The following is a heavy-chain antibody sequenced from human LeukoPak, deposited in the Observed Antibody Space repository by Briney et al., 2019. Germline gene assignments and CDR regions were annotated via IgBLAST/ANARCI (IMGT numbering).Heavy chain of an antibody. V-gene: IGHV4-34*01. D-gene: IGHD3-16*02. CDR1: GGSFSGYH. Sequence: TSETLSLTCAVYGGSFSGYHWSWIRQPPGKGLEWIGEINHSGSTNYNPSLKSRVTISVDTSMNQFSLKLSSVTAADTAVYYCARGRWTYVWGSYRPPFDYWGQGTLVTVSS. CDR2: INHSGST. J-gene: IGHJ4*02. CDR3: ARGRWTYVWGSYRPPFDY.